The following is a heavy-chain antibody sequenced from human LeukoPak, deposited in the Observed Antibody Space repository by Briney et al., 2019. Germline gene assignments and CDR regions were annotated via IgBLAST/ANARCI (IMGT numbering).Heavy chain of an antibody. Sequence: SETLSLTCAVYGGSFSGYYWSWIRQPPGKGLEWIGEINHSGSTNYNPSLKSRVTISVDTSKNQFSLKLSSVTAADTAVYYCARILKADYYGSGSYRAFDIWGQGTMVTVSS. V-gene: IGHV4-34*01. J-gene: IGHJ3*02. CDR3: ARILKADYYGSGSYRAFDI. CDR1: GGSFSGYY. D-gene: IGHD3-10*01. CDR2: INHSGST.